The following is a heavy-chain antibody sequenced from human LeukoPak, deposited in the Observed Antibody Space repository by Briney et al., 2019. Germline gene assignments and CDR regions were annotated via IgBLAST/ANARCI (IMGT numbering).Heavy chain of an antibody. J-gene: IGHJ4*02. CDR1: GYTFPNYG. CDR3: ARSGSRLLWFGETMGYCDH. D-gene: IGHD3-10*01. CDR2: ISAYNGNT. Sequence: ASVKASRKASGYTFPNYGIRWVRQAPAQGLEWMGWISAYNGNTNYAQKLQGRVTMTTDTPTSTAYMELRSLRSDDTAVYYCARSGSRLLWFGETMGYCDHWGQGTLVTVSS. V-gene: IGHV1-18*01.